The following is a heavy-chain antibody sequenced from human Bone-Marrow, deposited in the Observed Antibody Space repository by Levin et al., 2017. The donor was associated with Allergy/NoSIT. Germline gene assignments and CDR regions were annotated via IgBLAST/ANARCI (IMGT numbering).Heavy chain of an antibody. Sequence: SETLSLTCAVSGGSISNTTCHWVWIRQPPGKGLEWIGNIYYSGSAHYTPSLKSRVTISVDTSKNQFSLKMTSVTATDTAVYYCARQHCSSTRCSTGWGGWCDPWGQGILVTVSS. V-gene: IGHV4-39*01. CDR1: GGSISNTTCH. CDR3: ARQHCSSTRCSTGWGGWCDP. D-gene: IGHD2-2*01. J-gene: IGHJ5*02. CDR2: IYYSGSA.